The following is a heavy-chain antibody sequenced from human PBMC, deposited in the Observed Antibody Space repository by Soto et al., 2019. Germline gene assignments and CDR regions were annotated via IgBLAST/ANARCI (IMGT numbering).Heavy chain of an antibody. CDR1: GFTFSDHY. J-gene: IGHJ2*01. CDR2: TRNRANSYTT. CDR3: TRSSGSYKYFDL. V-gene: IGHV3-72*01. Sequence: PGGSLRLSCAASGFTFSDHYMDWVRQAPGKGLEWVARTRNRANSYTTEYAASVKGRFSISRDNSKNSLYLQMNSLKTEDTAVYYCTRSSGSYKYFDLWGRGTLVTVS. D-gene: IGHD1-26*01.